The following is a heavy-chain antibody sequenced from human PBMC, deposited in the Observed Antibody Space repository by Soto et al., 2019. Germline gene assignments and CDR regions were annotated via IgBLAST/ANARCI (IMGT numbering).Heavy chain of an antibody. CDR2: MNPNSGNT. CDR3: AKSTKPSSSWYDGYYGMDV. Sequence: ASVKVSCKASGYTFTSYDINWVRQATGQGLEWMGWMNPNSGNTGYAQKFQGRVTMTRNTSISTAYMELSSLRSEDTAVYYCAKSTKPSSSWYDGYYGMDVWGQGTTVTVSS. J-gene: IGHJ6*02. CDR1: GYTFTSYD. D-gene: IGHD6-13*01. V-gene: IGHV1-8*01.